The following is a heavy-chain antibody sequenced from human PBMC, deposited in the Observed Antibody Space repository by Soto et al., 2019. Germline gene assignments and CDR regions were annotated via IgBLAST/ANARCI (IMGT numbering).Heavy chain of an antibody. CDR3: AVDVEGVCCISLFDP. J-gene: IGHJ5*02. CDR1: GFTFSSYE. D-gene: IGHD2-21*02. CDR2: ISRSGDVI. Sequence: EVQLVESGGDFVQPGGSLRLSCAGSGFTFSSYEMNWVRQAPGKGLEWVSYISRSGDVIYYADSVKGRFTVSRDNAKNSLYLQMNSLRGEDAAVYYCAVDVEGVCCISLFDPWGQGTLVTVSS. V-gene: IGHV3-48*03.